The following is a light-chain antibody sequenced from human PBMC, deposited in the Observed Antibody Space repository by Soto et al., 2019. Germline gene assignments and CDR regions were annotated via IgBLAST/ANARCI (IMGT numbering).Light chain of an antibody. Sequence: DIQMTQSPSSLSASVGDRVTISCRASQSISNYLTWYQQKPGKAPKLLIYAASSLQSGVPSRFIGSGSGTDFTLTISSLQPEDFATYYCQQSYSVPPYTFGQGTKLEIK. CDR1: QSISNY. CDR2: AAS. V-gene: IGKV1-39*01. CDR3: QQSYSVPPYT. J-gene: IGKJ2*01.